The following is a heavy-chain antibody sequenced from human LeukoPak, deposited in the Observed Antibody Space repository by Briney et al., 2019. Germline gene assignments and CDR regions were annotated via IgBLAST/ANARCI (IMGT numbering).Heavy chain of an antibody. D-gene: IGHD4-17*01. CDR3: IPLATPIHDYGDYGVPFDP. V-gene: IGHV3-30*02. Sequence: GGSLRLSCAASGFTFSSYGMHWVRQAPGKGLEWVAFIRYDGSNKYYADSVKGRFTISRDNSKNTLYLQMNSLRAEDTAVYYCIPLATPIHDYGDYGVPFDPWGQGTLVTVSS. J-gene: IGHJ5*02. CDR2: IRYDGSNK. CDR1: GFTFSSYG.